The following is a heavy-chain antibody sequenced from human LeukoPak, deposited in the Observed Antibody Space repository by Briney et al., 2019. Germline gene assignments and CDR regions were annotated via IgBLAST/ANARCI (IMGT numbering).Heavy chain of an antibody. CDR3: ARGSYGDLQ. CDR1: GFTFGNYA. Sequence: GGSLRLSCAASGFTFGNYAMTWVRQAPGKGLEWVSAIVDSGATTFYADSVKGRFTISRDNSKNTLYLQMNSLGPEDTAVYYCARGSYGDLQWGQGTLVTVSS. D-gene: IGHD4-17*01. V-gene: IGHV3-23*01. CDR2: IVDSGATT. J-gene: IGHJ4*02.